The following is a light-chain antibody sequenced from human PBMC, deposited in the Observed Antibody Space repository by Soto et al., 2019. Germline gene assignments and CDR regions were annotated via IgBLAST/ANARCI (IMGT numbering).Light chain of an antibody. CDR2: DAS. Sequence: EIVLTQYPAKLSLSPCDRATLSCRPSQSVSSYLAWYQQKPGQAPRLLIYDASNRATGIPARFSGSGSGTDFTLTISSLEPEDFAVYYCQQRSNWPPTWTFGQGTKVDI. CDR1: QSVSSY. V-gene: IGKV3-11*01. CDR3: QQRSNWPPTWT. J-gene: IGKJ1*01.